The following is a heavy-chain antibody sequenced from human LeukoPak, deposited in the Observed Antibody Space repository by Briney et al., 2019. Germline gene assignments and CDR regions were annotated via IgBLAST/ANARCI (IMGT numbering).Heavy chain of an antibody. CDR1: GFTVSSNY. D-gene: IGHD3-10*01. V-gene: IGHV3-53*01. CDR3: ATSSVVRGTYDY. CDR2: IYSGGTT. J-gene: IGHJ4*01. Sequence: PGGSLRLSCAASGFTVSSNYMSWVRQAPGKGLEWVSVIYSGGTTYSADSVKGRFTISRDNSKNTVYLQMNSLRAEDTAVYYCATSSVVRGTYDYWGHGTLVTVSS.